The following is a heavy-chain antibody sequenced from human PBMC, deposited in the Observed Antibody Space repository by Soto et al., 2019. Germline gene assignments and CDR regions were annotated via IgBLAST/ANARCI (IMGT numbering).Heavy chain of an antibody. CDR3: ASPSTDRSGWSRWFDP. Sequence: QVQLQESGPGLVKPSETLSLTCTVSGGSISSYYWSWIRQPPGKGLEWIGYIYYSGSTNYNPSLKSRVMISXXTXRXXLSLKLSSVTAADTAVYYCASPSTDRSGWSRWFDPWGQGTPVTVSS. D-gene: IGHD6-19*01. J-gene: IGHJ5*02. CDR2: IYYSGST. CDR1: GGSISSYY. V-gene: IGHV4-59*08.